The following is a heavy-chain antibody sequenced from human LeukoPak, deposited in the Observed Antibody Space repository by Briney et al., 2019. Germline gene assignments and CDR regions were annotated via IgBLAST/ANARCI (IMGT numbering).Heavy chain of an antibody. CDR2: IYYSGST. V-gene: IGHV4-31*09. D-gene: IGHD3-22*01. J-gene: IGHJ4*02. CDR1: GGSISSGGYY. Sequence: SQTLSLTCTVSGGSISSGGYYWSWIRQHPGKGLEWIGYIYYSGSTYYNPSLKSRVTMSLDTSNNQFSLELTSATAADTAVYYCVADSSGYYYVGHFDYWGQGTLVTVSS. CDR3: VADSSGYYYVGHFDY.